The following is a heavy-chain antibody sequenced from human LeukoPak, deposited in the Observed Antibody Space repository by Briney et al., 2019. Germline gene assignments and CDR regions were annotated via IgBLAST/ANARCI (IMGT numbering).Heavy chain of an antibody. J-gene: IGHJ6*03. D-gene: IGHD2-21*02. V-gene: IGHV1-69*06. CDR1: GGTFSSYA. CDR3: ARCSVVVTEGRHYYYYMDV. Sequence: SVKVSCKASGGTFSSYAISWVRQAPGQGLECMGGIIPIFGTANYAQKFQGRVTITADKSTSTAYMELSSLRSEDTAVYYCARCSVVVTEGRHYYYYMDVWGKGTTVTVSS. CDR2: IIPIFGTA.